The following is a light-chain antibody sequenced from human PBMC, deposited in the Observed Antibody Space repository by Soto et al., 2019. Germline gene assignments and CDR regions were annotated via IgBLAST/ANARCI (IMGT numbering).Light chain of an antibody. CDR3: HQTYANPWT. Sequence: DIQMTQSPSSLSASVGDRVSITCRASQSISTYLSWYQQKPGMAPKVLIYAASRLQSGVPSRFSGSGSGTDFTLTISSLQPEDFATYYCHQTYANPWTFGHGTKVEIK. CDR1: QSISTY. CDR2: AAS. V-gene: IGKV1-39*01. J-gene: IGKJ1*01.